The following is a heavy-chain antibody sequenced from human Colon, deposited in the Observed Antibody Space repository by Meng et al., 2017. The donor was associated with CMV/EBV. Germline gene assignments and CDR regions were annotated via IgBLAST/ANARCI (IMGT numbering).Heavy chain of an antibody. Sequence: SVKVSCKASGGTFGINAISWLRQAPGQGPEWMGGIIPILDIAKYTQKFQGRVTITADKSTSTAYMELSSLRSEDTAVYYCARVVVVPADYYTMDVWGQGTTVTVSS. CDR2: IIPILDIA. D-gene: IGHD2-2*01. V-gene: IGHV1-69*10. J-gene: IGHJ6*02. CDR1: GGTFGINA. CDR3: ARVVVVPADYYTMDV.